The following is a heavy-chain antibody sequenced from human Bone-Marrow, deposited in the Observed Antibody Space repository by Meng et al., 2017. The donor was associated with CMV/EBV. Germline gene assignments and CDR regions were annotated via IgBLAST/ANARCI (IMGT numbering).Heavy chain of an antibody. CDR3: ARDHYYYDSSGYYYDFDY. Sequence: ASVKVSCKASGYTFTGYYMHWVRQAPGQGLEWMGWINPNSGGTNYAQKFQGRVTMTRDTSISTTYMELSRLRSDDTAVYYCARDHYYYDSSGYYYDFDYWGQGTTVTVSS. CDR2: INPNSGGT. V-gene: IGHV1-2*02. CDR1: GYTFTGYY. D-gene: IGHD3-22*01. J-gene: IGHJ4*02.